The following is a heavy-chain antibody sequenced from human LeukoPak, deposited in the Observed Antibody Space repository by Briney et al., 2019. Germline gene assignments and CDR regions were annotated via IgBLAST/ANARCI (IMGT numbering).Heavy chain of an antibody. CDR3: ARDGGYYDYVWGSSLIDY. V-gene: IGHV1-18*01. J-gene: IGHJ4*02. CDR2: ISAYNGNT. CDR1: GYTFTSYG. Sequence: ASVKVSCKASGYTFTSYGISWVRQAPGQGLEWMGWISAYNGNTNYAQKLQGRVTMTTDTSTSTAYMELRSLRSDDTAVYYCARDGGYYDYVWGSSLIDYWGQGTLVTVSS. D-gene: IGHD3-16*01.